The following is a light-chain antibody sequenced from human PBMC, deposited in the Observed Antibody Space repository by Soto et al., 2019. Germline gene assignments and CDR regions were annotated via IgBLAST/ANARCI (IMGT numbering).Light chain of an antibody. V-gene: IGKV1-5*03. CDR3: QQYNTYSET. CDR1: QRTSGW. CDR2: KAS. Sequence: DIQMTQSPSTLSVFVGDRVTSACRASQRTSGWVAWYQQKTGKAPKLLIYKASSLESGVPSRFSGSGSETEFTLTISSLQPDDSATYYCQQYNTYSETFGQGTKVDIK. J-gene: IGKJ1*01.